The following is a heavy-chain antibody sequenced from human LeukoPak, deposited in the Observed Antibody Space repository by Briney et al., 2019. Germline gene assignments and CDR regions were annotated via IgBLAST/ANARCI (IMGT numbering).Heavy chain of an antibody. CDR3: ARGAPYYYDSSGYERLGFDY. D-gene: IGHD3-22*01. V-gene: IGHV4-34*01. J-gene: IGHJ4*02. CDR1: GGSFSGYY. Sequence: PSETLSPTCAVYGGSFSGYYWSWIRQPPGKGLEWIGEINHSGSTNYNPSLKSRVTISVDTSKNQFSLKLSSVTAADTAVYYCARGAPYYYDSSGYERLGFDYWGQGTLVTVSS. CDR2: INHSGST.